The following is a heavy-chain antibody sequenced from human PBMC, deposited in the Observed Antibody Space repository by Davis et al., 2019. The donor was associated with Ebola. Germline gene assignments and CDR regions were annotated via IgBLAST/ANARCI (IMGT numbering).Heavy chain of an antibody. V-gene: IGHV1-3*01. J-gene: IGHJ5*02. CDR2: INAGDGKI. CDR1: GYTFINYA. D-gene: IGHD2-8*01. Sequence: ASVKVSCKASGYTFINYAIHWVRQAPGQRLEWMGWINAGDGKIIYSENFQGRLTITRDTSATTAYMELSSLRAEDTAVYYCARGRCIADFTWGQGTLITVSS. CDR3: ARGRCIADFT.